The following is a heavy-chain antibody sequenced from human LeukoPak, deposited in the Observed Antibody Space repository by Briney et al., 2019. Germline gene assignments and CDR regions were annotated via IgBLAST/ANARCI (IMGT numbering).Heavy chain of an antibody. CDR2: ISSSSSTI. V-gene: IGHV3-48*04. CDR3: ARDRLVRGVIGGFDP. D-gene: IGHD3-10*01. CDR1: GFTFSSYS. Sequence: GRSLRLSCAASGFTFSSYSMNWVRQAPGKGLEWVSYISSSSSTIYYADSVKGRFTISRDNAKNSLYLQMNSLRAEDTAVYYCARDRLVRGVIGGFDPWGQGTLVTVSS. J-gene: IGHJ5*02.